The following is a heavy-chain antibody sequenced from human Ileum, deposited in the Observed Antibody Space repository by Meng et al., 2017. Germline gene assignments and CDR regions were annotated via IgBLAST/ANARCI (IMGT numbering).Heavy chain of an antibody. CDR1: GGSVSTSDYQ. CDR3: ARDHWGSLDY. CDR2: AGT. Sequence: QVQLRVSGQGLVRPSETLALICTVSGGSVSTSDYQWGWIRQPPGKGLEWIGYAGTNYNPSLKSRVTISVDTSKRQFSLKLTSVTAADTAVYYCARDHWGSLDYWGQGILVTVSS. V-gene: IGHV4-61*08. J-gene: IGHJ4*02. D-gene: IGHD7-27*01.